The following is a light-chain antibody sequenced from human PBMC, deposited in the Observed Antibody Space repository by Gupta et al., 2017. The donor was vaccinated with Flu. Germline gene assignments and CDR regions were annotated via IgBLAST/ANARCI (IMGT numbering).Light chain of an antibody. CDR1: QDISSW. V-gene: IGKV1-12*01. J-gene: IGKJ1*01. Sequence: DIQMTQSPSSVSASVGDTVTITCRASQDISSWLAWYQQKPGKAPKLLIYLASSVQSGVPSRFSGSGSGTDFTLTISSLQPEDFATYCCQQANGFPRTFGQGTRVEVK. CDR2: LAS. CDR3: QQANGFPRT.